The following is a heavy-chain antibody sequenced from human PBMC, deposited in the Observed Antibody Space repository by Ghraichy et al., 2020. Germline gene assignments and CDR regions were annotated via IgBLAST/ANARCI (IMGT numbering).Heavy chain of an antibody. CDR2: IYYSGST. V-gene: IGHV4-61*01. CDR3: ARGTYYDYIWGSYRLDAFDI. D-gene: IGHD3-16*02. Sequence: LNISCTVSGGSVSSGSYYWSWIRQPPGKGLEWIGYIYYSGSTNYNPSLKSRVTISVDTSKNQFSLKLSSVTAADTAVYYCARGTYYDYIWGSYRLDAFDIWGQGTMVTVSS. J-gene: IGHJ3*02. CDR1: GGSVSSGSYY.